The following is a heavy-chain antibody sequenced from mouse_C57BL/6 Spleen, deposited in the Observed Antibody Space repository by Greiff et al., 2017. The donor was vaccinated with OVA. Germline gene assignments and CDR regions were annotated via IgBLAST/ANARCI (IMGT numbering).Heavy chain of an antibody. V-gene: IGHV1-69*01. D-gene: IGHD1-1*01. CDR2: IDPSDSYT. CDR3: AITTLVGRFAY. Sequence: QVQLQQPGAELVMPGASVKLSCKASGYTFTSYWMHWVKQRPGQGLEWIGEIDPSDSYTNYNQKFKGKSTLTVDKSSSTAYMQLSSLTSEDSAVYYFAITTLVGRFAYWGQGTLVTVSA. J-gene: IGHJ3*01. CDR1: GYTFTSYW.